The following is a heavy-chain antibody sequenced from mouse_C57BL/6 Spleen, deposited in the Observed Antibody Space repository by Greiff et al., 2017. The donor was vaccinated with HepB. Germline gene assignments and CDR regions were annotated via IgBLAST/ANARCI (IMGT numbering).Heavy chain of an antibody. D-gene: IGHD2-3*01. J-gene: IGHJ2*01. CDR2: IHPNSGST. V-gene: IGHV1-64*01. CDR3: ARSRSIYDGYYFDY. Sequence: QVQLQQPGAELVKPGASVKLSCKASGYTFTSYWMHWVKQRPGQGLEWIGMIHPNSGSTNYNEKFKSKATLTVDKSSSTAYMQLSSLTSEDSAVYYCARSRSIYDGYYFDYWGQGTTLTVSS. CDR1: GYTFTSYW.